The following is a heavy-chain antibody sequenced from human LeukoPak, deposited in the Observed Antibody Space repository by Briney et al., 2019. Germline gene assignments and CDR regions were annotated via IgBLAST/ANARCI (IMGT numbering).Heavy chain of an antibody. CDR3: ARGSPTTYYDSSGYYQQLNDY. Sequence: GASVKVSCKASGYTFTSYYMHWVRQATGQGLEWMGWMNPNSGNTGYAQKFQGRVTMTRNTSISTAYMELSSLRSEDTAVYYCARGSPTTYYDSSGYYQQLNDYWGQGTLVTVSS. J-gene: IGHJ4*02. CDR2: MNPNSGNT. CDR1: GYTFTSYY. V-gene: IGHV1-8*02. D-gene: IGHD3-22*01.